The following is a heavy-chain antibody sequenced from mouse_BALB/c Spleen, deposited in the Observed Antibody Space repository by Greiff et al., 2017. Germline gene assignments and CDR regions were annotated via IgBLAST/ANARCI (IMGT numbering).Heavy chain of an antibody. CDR3: ARSGYGYDYYFDY. J-gene: IGHJ2*01. CDR1: GFTFSSFG. V-gene: IGHV5-17*02. Sequence: DVMLVESGGGLVQPGGSRKLSCAASGFTFSSFGMHWVRQAPEKGLEWVAYISSGSSTIYYADTVKGRFTISRDNPKNTLFLQMTSLRSEDTAMYYCARSGYGYDYYFDYWGQGTTLTVSS. D-gene: IGHD2-2*01. CDR2: ISSGSSTI.